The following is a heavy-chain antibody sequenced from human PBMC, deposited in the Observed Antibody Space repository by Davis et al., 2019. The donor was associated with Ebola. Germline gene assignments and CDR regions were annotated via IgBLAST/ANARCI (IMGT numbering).Heavy chain of an antibody. D-gene: IGHD4-17*01. CDR1: GFTFSGSA. CDR3: TSAYGDYDY. CDR2: IRSKANSYAT. J-gene: IGHJ4*02. V-gene: IGHV3-73*01. Sequence: ESLKISCAASGFTFSGSAMHWVRQASGKGLEWVGRIRSKANSYATAYAASVKGRFTISRDDSKNTAYLQMNSLKTEDTAVYYCTSAYGDYDYWGQGTLVTVSS.